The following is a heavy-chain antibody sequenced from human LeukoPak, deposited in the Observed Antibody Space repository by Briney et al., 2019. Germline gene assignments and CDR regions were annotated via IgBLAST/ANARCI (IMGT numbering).Heavy chain of an antibody. CDR3: ASQVEWRYAFDI. Sequence: SQTLSLTCAISGDSVSSNSAAWNWIRQSPSRGLEWLGRTYYRSKWYNDYAVFVKSRITINPDTSKNQFSLQLNSVTPEDTAVYYCASQVEWRYAFDIWGQGTMVTVSS. V-gene: IGHV6-1*01. D-gene: IGHD3-3*01. J-gene: IGHJ3*02. CDR1: GDSVSSNSAA. CDR2: TYYRSKWYN.